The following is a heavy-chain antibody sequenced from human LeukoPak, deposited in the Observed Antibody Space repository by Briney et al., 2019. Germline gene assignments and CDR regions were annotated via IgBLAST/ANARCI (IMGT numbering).Heavy chain of an antibody. D-gene: IGHD2-2*02. CDR2: IIPILGIA. CDR1: GGTFSSYA. Sequence: GASVKVSCTASGGTFSSYAISWVRQAPGQGLEWMGRIIPILGIANYAQKFQGRVTITADKSTSTAYMELSSLRSEDTAVYYCARDGPSHFLSSSAIDYYYYYGMDVWGQGTTVTVSS. V-gene: IGHV1-69*04. CDR3: ARDGPSHFLSSSAIDYYYYYGMDV. J-gene: IGHJ6*02.